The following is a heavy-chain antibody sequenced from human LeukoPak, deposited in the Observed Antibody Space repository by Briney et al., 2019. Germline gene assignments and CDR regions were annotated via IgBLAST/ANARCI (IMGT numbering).Heavy chain of an antibody. CDR2: IIPIFGTA. CDR3: ARDSKPRYCSSTSCYGSFDY. CDR1: GYTFTSYG. Sequence: ASVKVSCKASGYTFTSYGISWVRQAPGQGLEWMGGIIPIFGTANYAQKFQGRVTITADESTSTAYMELSSLRSEDTAVYYCARDSKPRYCSSTSCYGSFDYWGQGTLVTVSS. D-gene: IGHD2-2*01. J-gene: IGHJ4*02. V-gene: IGHV1-69*13.